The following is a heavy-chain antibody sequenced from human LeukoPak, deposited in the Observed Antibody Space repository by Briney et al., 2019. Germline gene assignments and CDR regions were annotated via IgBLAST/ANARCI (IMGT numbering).Heavy chain of an antibody. CDR3: ATRHYYGSGGVYPNDY. CDR1: GYTLSEFS. J-gene: IGHJ4*02. V-gene: IGHV1-24*01. D-gene: IGHD3-10*01. CDR2: LDPEDGET. Sequence: ASVKVSCKLSGYTLSEFSMYWVRRAPGKGLEWMGGLDPEDGETVYAQKFQGRVTMTEDTSSDTAFMELSSLNSEDTAVYYCATRHYYGSGGVYPNDYWGQGTLVTVSS.